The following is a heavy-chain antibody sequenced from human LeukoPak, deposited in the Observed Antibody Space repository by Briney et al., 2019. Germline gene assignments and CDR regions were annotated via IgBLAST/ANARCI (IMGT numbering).Heavy chain of an antibody. J-gene: IGHJ4*02. CDR2: IWNDGSYK. D-gene: IGHD6-13*01. CDR1: GFTFTTYG. Sequence: GGSLRLSCAASGFTFTTYGMHWVRQAPGKGLEWVAVIWNDGSYKHYADSVKGRFTISRDNSKNTIYLQMNSLRAEDTAVYYCARDLWQQMIQGYDYWGQGTLVTVSS. CDR3: ARDLWQQMIQGYDY. V-gene: IGHV3-33*01.